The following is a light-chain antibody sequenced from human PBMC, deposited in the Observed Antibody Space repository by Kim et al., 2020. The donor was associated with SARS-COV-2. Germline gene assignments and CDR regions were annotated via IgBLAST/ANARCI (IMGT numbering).Light chain of an antibody. J-gene: IGLJ2*01. V-gene: IGLV10-54*04. CDR3: SAWDSSRTAWV. Sequence: QPVTLTCTGSNSNVGDLGAAWLQQHQDRPPKLLSYRDDNRASGISERFFASRSGNTASLTITGLQPEDEADYYCSAWDSSRTAWVFGGGTKLTVL. CDR1: NSNVGDLG. CDR2: RDD.